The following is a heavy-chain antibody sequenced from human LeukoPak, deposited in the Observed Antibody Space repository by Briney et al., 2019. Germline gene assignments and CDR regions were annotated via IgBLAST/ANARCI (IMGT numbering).Heavy chain of an antibody. CDR2: IYPGDSDT. D-gene: IGHD2-2*01. V-gene: IGHV5-51*01. CDR1: GYSFTSYW. CDR3: ARRDGYCSSTSCYADYYYGMDV. J-gene: IGHJ6*02. Sequence: GESLKISCKGSGYSFTSYWIGWVRQMPGKGLEWMGIIYPGDSDTGYSPSFQGQVAISADKSISTAYLQWSSLKASDTAMYYCARRDGYCSSTSCYADYYYGMDVWGQGTTVTVSS.